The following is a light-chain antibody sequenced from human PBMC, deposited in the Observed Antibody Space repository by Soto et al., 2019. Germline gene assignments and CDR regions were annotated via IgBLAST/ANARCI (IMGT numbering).Light chain of an antibody. CDR3: QQYYSTPIT. J-gene: IGKJ5*01. CDR1: QSVLYSSNHKNY. Sequence: DIVMTQSPDSLAVSLGERATINCKSSQSVLYSSNHKNYLAWYQQKPGQPPKLLIYWASTRESGVPDRFSGSGAGKDFTLTISSLQAEYVAGYYCQQYYSTPITFGQGTRLEIK. V-gene: IGKV4-1*01. CDR2: WAS.